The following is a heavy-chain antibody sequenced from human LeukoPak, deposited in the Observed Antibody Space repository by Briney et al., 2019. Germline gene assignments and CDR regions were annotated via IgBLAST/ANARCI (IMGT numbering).Heavy chain of an antibody. CDR1: GDSISRGSYY. Sequence: SQTLSLTCTVSGDSISRGSYYWSWIRQPAGKGLEWIGRIYSNGDAKFNPSLKSRVTISLDTSKNQFSLKLSSATAADTAVYYCASRHSKQQPYYYYMDIWGKGTTVTVSS. D-gene: IGHD6-13*01. V-gene: IGHV4-61*02. CDR2: IYSNGDA. CDR3: ASRHSKQQPYYYYMDI. J-gene: IGHJ6*03.